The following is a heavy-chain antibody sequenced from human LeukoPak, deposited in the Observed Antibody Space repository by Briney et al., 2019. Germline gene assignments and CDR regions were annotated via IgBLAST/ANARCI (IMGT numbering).Heavy chain of an antibody. CDR1: GGTFSSYA. CDR3: GRDVSVVGSYYVLESFQH. V-gene: IGHV1-69*04. D-gene: IGHD1-26*01. CDR2: IIPILGIA. J-gene: IGHJ1*01. Sequence: SVKVSCKASGGTFSSYAISWVRQAPGQGLEWMGRIIPILGIANYAQKFQGRVTITADKSTSTAYMELSSLRSEDTAVYYCGRDVSVVGSYYVLESFQHGGQGPLVTVSS.